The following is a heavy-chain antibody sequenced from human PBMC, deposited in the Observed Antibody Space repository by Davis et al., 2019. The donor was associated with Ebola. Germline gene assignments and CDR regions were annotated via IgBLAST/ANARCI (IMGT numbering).Heavy chain of an antibody. D-gene: IGHD6-19*01. CDR1: SYTFTSYY. CDR2: INPSGGST. J-gene: IGHJ4*02. CDR3: ARETAVAGWGFDY. Sequence: ASVMVSCKASSYTFTSYYMHWVRHAPGQGLEWMGIINPSGGSTSYAQKFQGRVTMTRGTSTSTVYMELSSLRSEDTAVYYCARETAVAGWGFDYWGQGTLVTVSS. V-gene: IGHV1-46*01.